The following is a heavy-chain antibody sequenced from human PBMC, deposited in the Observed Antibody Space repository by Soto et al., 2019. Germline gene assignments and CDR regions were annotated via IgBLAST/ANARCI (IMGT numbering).Heavy chain of an antibody. D-gene: IGHD3-3*01. V-gene: IGHV2-5*02. CDR1: GFSLTTSGVG. Sequence: QITLNESGPTPVKPRQTLTLTCTFSGFSLTTSGVGVGWIRQSPGNAPEWLALIYWDDDKRYSPSLKSRLTITKDTSKNQVVLTMADLDPADTATYYCAHRVLRTVFGLVTTTAIYFDFWGQGTPVAVS. CDR3: AHRVLRTVFGLVTTTAIYFDF. J-gene: IGHJ4*02. CDR2: IYWDDDK.